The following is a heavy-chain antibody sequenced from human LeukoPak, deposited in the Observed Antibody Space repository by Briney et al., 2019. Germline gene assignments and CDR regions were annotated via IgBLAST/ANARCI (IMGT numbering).Heavy chain of an antibody. V-gene: IGHV4-34*01. Sequence: SETLSLTCAVYGGSVSGFYWSWIRQPPGKGLEWIGEITHSGNTNYNPSLKSRVTISADTSNNQFSLKLSSVTAADTAVYYCARVGGSNHYYYGMDVWGQGTTVTVSS. J-gene: IGHJ6*02. CDR3: ARVGGSNHYYYGMDV. CDR2: ITHSGNT. D-gene: IGHD1-26*01. CDR1: GGSVSGFY.